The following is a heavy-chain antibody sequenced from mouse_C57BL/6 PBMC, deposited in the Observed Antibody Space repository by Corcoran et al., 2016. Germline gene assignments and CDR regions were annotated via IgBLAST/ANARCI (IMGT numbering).Heavy chain of an antibody. J-gene: IGHJ3*01. V-gene: IGHV9-3*01. CDR1: GYTFTTYG. D-gene: IGHD2-3*01. CDR2: INTYSGVP. CDR3: ARYGWFNVAY. Sequence: QIQLVQSGPELKKPGETVKISCKASGYTFTTYGMSWVKQAPGKGLKWMGWINTYSGVPTYADDFKGRFAFSLETSASTAYLQINNLKNEDTATYFCARYGWFNVAYWGQGTLVTVSA.